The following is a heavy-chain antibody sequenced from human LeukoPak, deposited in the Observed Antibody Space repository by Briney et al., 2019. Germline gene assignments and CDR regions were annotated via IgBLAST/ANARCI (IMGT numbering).Heavy chain of an antibody. D-gene: IGHD3-10*01. CDR3: ARERGYGRRSARFFDY. V-gene: IGHV4-39*07. Sequence: SETLSLTCTVSGGSISSSSYYWGWIRQPPGKGLEWIGSIYYSGSTYYNPSLKSRVTISVDTSKNQFSLKLSSVTAADTAVYYCARERGYGRRSARFFDYWGQGTLVTVSS. CDR2: IYYSGST. CDR1: GGSISSSSYY. J-gene: IGHJ4*02.